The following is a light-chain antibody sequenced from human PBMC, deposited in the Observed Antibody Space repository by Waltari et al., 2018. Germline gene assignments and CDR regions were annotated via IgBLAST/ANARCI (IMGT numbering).Light chain of an antibody. Sequence: EIVLTQFPGTLSLSPGERATLSCRASHINSKHLAWYQQKPGQAPRVVIYGASNRATGIPDRFSGSGSGTDFTLTISRLEPEDFAVYYCQQYDTSPWTFGQGTKVEIK. J-gene: IGKJ1*01. CDR1: HINSKH. CDR3: QQYDTSPWT. CDR2: GAS. V-gene: IGKV3-20*01.